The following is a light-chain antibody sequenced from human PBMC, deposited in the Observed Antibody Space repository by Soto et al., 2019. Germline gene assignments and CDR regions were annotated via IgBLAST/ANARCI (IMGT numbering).Light chain of an antibody. CDR1: SSDVGGYKY. CDR2: EVS. J-gene: IGLJ2*01. Sequence: QSVLTQPASVSGSPGQSITISRTGTSSDVGGYKYVSWYQQHPAKAPKLMIFEVSNRPSGISNRFSGSKSGNTASLTISGLQAEDEADYYCSSYTSSSTLVFGGGTKVTVL. V-gene: IGLV2-14*01. CDR3: SSYTSSSTLV.